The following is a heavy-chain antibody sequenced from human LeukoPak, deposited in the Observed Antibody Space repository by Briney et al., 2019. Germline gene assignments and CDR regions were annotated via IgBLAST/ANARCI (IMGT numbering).Heavy chain of an antibody. CDR1: TYSISSGYY. D-gene: IGHD3-10*01. V-gene: IGHV4-38-2*02. J-gene: IGHJ4*02. CDR3: ARLVWGFGELFPDY. Sequence: SETLSLTCTVSTYSISSGYYWGWIRQPPGKGLEWIGNIYHNGNTYYNPSLKSRVTISVDTSKNQFSLKLSSVTAADTAVYYCARLVWGFGELFPDYWGQGTLVTVSS. CDR2: IYHNGNT.